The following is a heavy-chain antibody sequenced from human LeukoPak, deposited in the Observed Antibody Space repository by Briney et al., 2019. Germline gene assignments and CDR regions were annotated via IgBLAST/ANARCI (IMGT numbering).Heavy chain of an antibody. Sequence: PGGSLRLSCAASGFNFKDYWMIWVRQAPGKGLEWVANIKEDGSKKYYVDSVKGRFTISRDNAENSLYLQMNSLRSEDTAVYYCAREARLAGNWFDPWGQGTLVTVSS. D-gene: IGHD3-9*01. J-gene: IGHJ5*02. CDR3: AREARLAGNWFDP. CDR1: GFNFKDYW. V-gene: IGHV3-7*03. CDR2: IKEDGSKK.